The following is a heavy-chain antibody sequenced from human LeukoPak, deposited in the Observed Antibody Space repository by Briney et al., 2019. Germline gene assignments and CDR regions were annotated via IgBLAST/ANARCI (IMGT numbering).Heavy chain of an antibody. D-gene: IGHD5-18*01. J-gene: IGHJ6*02. V-gene: IGHV3-48*01. CDR1: GFTFSSYS. CDR3: ATERGYSYVYGMDV. Sequence: PGGSLRLSCAASGFTFSSYSMDWVRQAPGKGLEWVSYISSSSSTIYYADSVKGRFTISRDNAKNSLYLQMNSLRAEDTAVYYCATERGYSYVYGMDVWGQGTTVTVSS. CDR2: ISSSSSTI.